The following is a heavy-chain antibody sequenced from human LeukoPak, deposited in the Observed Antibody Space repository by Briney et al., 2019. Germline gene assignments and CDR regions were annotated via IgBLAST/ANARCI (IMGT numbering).Heavy chain of an antibody. J-gene: IGHJ5*02. CDR3: ARNSPDYWFDP. CDR2: ISAYNCNT. Sequence: RGWISAYNCNTNYAQKLQGRVTMTTDTSTSTAYMELRSLRSEDTAVYYCARNSPDYWFDPWGQGTLVTVSS. V-gene: IGHV1-18*01. D-gene: IGHD2-21*01.